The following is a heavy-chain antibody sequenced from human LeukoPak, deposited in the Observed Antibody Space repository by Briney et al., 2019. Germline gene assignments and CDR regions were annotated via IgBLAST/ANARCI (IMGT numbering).Heavy chain of an antibody. CDR2: INPNSGGT. CDR1: GYTFTGYY. Sequence: ASVKVSCKASGYTFTGYYMHWVRQAPGQGLEWMGWINPNSGGTNYAQKFQGRVTMTRDTPISTAYMELSRLRSDDTAVYYCARSPLAWLLQNWFDPWGQGTLVTVSS. J-gene: IGHJ5*02. CDR3: ARSPLAWLLQNWFDP. V-gene: IGHV1-2*02. D-gene: IGHD3-22*01.